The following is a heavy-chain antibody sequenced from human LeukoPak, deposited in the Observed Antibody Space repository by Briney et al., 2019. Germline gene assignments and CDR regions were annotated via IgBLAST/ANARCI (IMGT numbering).Heavy chain of an antibody. CDR3: ARGNPYGYDYYYYYMDV. CDR1: GGTFSSYA. Sequence: ASVKVSCKASGGTFSSYAISWVRQAPGQGLEWMGGIIPIFGTANYAQKFQGRVTITTDESTSTAYMELSSLRSEDTAVYYCARGNPYGYDYYYYYMDVWGKGTTVTVSS. CDR2: IIPIFGTA. J-gene: IGHJ6*03. V-gene: IGHV1-69*05. D-gene: IGHD5-18*01.